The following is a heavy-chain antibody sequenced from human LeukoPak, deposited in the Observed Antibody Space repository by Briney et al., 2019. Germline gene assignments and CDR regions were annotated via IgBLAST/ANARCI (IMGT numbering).Heavy chain of an antibody. D-gene: IGHD4-23*01. Sequence: GGPLGLSCAASGFIFSSYAMSWVRQAPGKGLEWVSAISGSGGSTYYADSVKGRFTISRDNSKNTLYLQMNSLRAEDTAVYYCAKDHSTVVTAYFDYWGQGTLVTVSS. V-gene: IGHV3-23*01. J-gene: IGHJ4*02. CDR2: ISGSGGST. CDR3: AKDHSTVVTAYFDY. CDR1: GFIFSSYA.